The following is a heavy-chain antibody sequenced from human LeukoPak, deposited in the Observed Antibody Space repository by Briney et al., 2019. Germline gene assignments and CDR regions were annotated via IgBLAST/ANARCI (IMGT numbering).Heavy chain of an antibody. V-gene: IGHV3-30*18. CDR1: GFTFSSYG. D-gene: IGHD3-10*01. Sequence: GGSLRLSCAASGFTFSSYGMHWDRQASGKGLQWVAVISYDGRNTYYADSVKGRFTISRDNSKNTLYLQMNSLRAEDTAVYFCAKDGPGGSGSYYILHYYYYYYMDVWGKGTTVTVSS. CDR2: ISYDGRNT. J-gene: IGHJ6*03. CDR3: AKDGPGGSGSYYILHYYYYYYMDV.